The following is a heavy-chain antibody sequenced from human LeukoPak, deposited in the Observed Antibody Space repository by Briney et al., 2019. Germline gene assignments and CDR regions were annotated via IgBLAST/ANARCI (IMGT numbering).Heavy chain of an antibody. V-gene: IGHV3-21*01. J-gene: IGHJ4*02. CDR1: GFTFSSYS. CDR3: ASGVMMGRSD. D-gene: IGHD2-8*01. Sequence: PGGSLRLSCAASGFTFSSYSMNWVRQAPGKGLEWVSSISSSSSYIYYADSVKDRFTISRDNAKNSLYLQMNSLRAEDTAVYYCASGVMMGRSDWGQGTLVTVSS. CDR2: ISSSSSYI.